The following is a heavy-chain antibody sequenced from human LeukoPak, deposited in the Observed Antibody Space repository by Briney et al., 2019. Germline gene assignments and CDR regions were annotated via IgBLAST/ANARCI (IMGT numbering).Heavy chain of an antibody. CDR3: ARGGAVTIKVAGTGGAFDI. J-gene: IGHJ3*02. V-gene: IGHV1-69*06. CDR1: GGTFSSYG. CDR2: IIPIFGTA. D-gene: IGHD6-19*01. Sequence: GASVKVSCKASGGTFSSYGISWVRQAPGQGLEWMGGIIPIFGTANYAQKFQGRVTITADKSTSTASMELSSLRSEDTAVYYCARGGAVTIKVAGTGGAFDIWGQGTMVTVSS.